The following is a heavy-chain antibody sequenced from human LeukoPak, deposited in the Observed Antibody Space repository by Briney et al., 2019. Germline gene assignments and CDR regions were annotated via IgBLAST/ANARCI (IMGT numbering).Heavy chain of an antibody. D-gene: IGHD2-15*01. V-gene: IGHV1-69*05. CDR3: AREGCSGGSCRLPGVDFDY. CDR1: LDTFSRYA. J-gene: IGHJ4*02. CDR2: IFPIFDTA. Sequence: ASVKVSRKHSLDTFSRYATSSVRQAPGQRLEWMGGIFPIFDTADYTQTLRGRVTTSRDMSTSTVYMELSSLRCEDTAVYYCAREGCSGGSCRLPGVDFDYWGQGTLVTVSS.